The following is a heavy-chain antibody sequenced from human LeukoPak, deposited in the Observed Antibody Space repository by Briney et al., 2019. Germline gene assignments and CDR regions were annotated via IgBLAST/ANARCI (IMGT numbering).Heavy chain of an antibody. Sequence: GGSLRLSCAASGFTFRVYAMTWVRQVPGKGLEWVSGISGSGSSTYSADSVKGRFTISRDNSNNTLYLQMNSLRAEDTAVYYCAKASVGYCSGGSCLLEYWGQGTLVTVSS. J-gene: IGHJ4*02. D-gene: IGHD2-15*01. CDR2: ISGSGSST. V-gene: IGHV3-23*01. CDR1: GFTFRVYA. CDR3: AKASVGYCSGGSCLLEY.